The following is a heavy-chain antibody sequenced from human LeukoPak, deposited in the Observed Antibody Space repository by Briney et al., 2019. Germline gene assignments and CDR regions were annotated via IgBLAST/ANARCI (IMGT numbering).Heavy chain of an antibody. V-gene: IGHV4-34*01. CDR2: INHSGST. CDR1: GGSFSDYY. CDR3: ARPNFYYHRAFDI. J-gene: IGHJ3*02. D-gene: IGHD3-22*01. Sequence: PSETLSLTCGVYGGSFSDYYWSWIRQPPGKGLEWIGEINHSGSTNYNPSLKSRVTILVDTSKNQFSLKLSSVTAADTAVYYCARPNFYYHRAFDIWGQGTMVTVSS.